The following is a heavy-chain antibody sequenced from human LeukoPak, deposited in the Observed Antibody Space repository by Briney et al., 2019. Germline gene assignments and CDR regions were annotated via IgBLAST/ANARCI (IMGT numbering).Heavy chain of an antibody. CDR3: AKELPTGTDYFDY. V-gene: IGHV3-7*01. CDR1: GFTFSSYW. Sequence: AGGSLRLSCAASGFTFSSYWMGWVRQAPGKGLEWVANIKQDGTETYYDDSVKGRFTISSDNAKKSLYLQMDSLRAEDTAVYYCAKELPTGTDYFDYWGQGTLVIVSS. D-gene: IGHD3-10*01. J-gene: IGHJ4*02. CDR2: IKQDGTET.